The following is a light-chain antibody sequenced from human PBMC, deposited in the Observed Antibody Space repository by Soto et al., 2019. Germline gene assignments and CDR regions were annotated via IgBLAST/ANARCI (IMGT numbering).Light chain of an antibody. Sequence: EIVLTQSPATLSLSPGERATLSCRASQSVSSYLAWYQQKPGQAPRLLIYDASNRATGIPARFSGSGSGTDFTLTITSLEPEDFAVYYCQKRRNWPVTFGQGTKVETK. CDR2: DAS. V-gene: IGKV3-11*01. CDR3: QKRRNWPVT. CDR1: QSVSSY. J-gene: IGKJ1*01.